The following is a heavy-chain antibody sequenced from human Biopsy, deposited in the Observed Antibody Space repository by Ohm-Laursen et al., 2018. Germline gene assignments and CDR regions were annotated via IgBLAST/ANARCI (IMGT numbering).Heavy chain of an antibody. Sequence: TLSFTCTVSGESMGNYYWTWIRQPPGKGLEWIASIYYSGTTNKNPSLKSRVTISVDTSKRQFYLELSSVTAADTAIYYCSRVRGGFLEWFDYWGQGTLITVSS. CDR3: SRVRGGFLEWFDY. V-gene: IGHV4-59*01. CDR1: GESMGNYY. CDR2: IYYSGTT. D-gene: IGHD3-3*01. J-gene: IGHJ5*01.